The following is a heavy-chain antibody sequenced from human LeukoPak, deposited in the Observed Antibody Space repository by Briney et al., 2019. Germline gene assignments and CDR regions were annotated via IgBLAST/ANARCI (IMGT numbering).Heavy chain of an antibody. Sequence: ASVKVSCKASGYTFTSYDINWVRQATGQGLEWMGWMNPNSGNTGYAQKFQGRVTMTRDTSISTACMELSRLRSDDTAVYYCARDVAVAGTANFDYWGQGTLVTVSS. V-gene: IGHV1-8*01. CDR2: MNPNSGNT. CDR1: GYTFTSYD. J-gene: IGHJ4*02. CDR3: ARDVAVAGTANFDY. D-gene: IGHD6-19*01.